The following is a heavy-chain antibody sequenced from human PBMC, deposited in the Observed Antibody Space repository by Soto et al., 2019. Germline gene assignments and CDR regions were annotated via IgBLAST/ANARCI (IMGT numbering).Heavy chain of an antibody. CDR3: AVRRPPTTAYGDYLDFDY. CDR2: IIPIFGTA. V-gene: IGHV1-69*12. J-gene: IGHJ4*02. D-gene: IGHD4-17*01. CDR1: GGTFSSYA. Sequence: QVQLVQSGAEVKKPGSSVKVSCKASGGTFSSYAISWVRQAPGQGLEWMGGIIPIFGTANYAQKFQGRVTITADESTSPAYMELSTLRSEDTAVYYCAVRRPPTTAYGDYLDFDYWGQGTLVTVSS.